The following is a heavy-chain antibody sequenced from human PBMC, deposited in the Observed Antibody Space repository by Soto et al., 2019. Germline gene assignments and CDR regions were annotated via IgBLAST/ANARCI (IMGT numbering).Heavy chain of an antibody. CDR2: ISGSGGST. CDR3: AKAPRSVVVAATARYYFDY. J-gene: IGHJ4*02. CDR1: GFTFSSYA. V-gene: IGHV3-23*01. Sequence: GGSLRLSCAASGFTFSSYAMSWVRQAPGKGLEWVSAISGSGGSTYYADSVKGRFTISRDNSKNTLYLQINSLRAEDTAVYYCAKAPRSVVVAATARYYFDYWGQGTLVTVSS. D-gene: IGHD2-15*01.